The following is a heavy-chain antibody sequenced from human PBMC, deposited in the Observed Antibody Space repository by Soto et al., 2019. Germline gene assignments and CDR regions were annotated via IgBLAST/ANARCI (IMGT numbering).Heavy chain of an antibody. CDR3: ARVLGGYCVTGCYPLDV. CDR1: GGSISRYY. D-gene: IGHD2-21*02. CDR2: MYNTGST. J-gene: IGHJ6*02. Sequence: QVQLQESGPGLVKPSETLSLTCTVSGGSISRYYWSWIRQPPGKGLEWIGHMYNTGSTVYNPSFTTRVTKPVDTSTNQFSLKLNSVTAADTAGYYCARVLGGYCVTGCYPLDVWGQGTTVTVSS. V-gene: IGHV4-59*01.